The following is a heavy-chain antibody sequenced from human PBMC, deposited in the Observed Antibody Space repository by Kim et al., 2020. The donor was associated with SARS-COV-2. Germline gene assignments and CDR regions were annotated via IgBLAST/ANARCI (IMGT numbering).Heavy chain of an antibody. CDR2: ISSSGSNI. CDR3: ARDSVVVAVAAWYSVY. CDR1: GFTFSSYE. J-gene: IGHJ4*01. V-gene: IGHV3-48*03. D-gene: IGHD2-2*01. Sequence: GGSLRLSCAASGFTFSSYEMNWVRQAPGKGLEWVSSISSSGSNIYYADSVKGRFTISRDNAKNSLFLQMNSLRAEDTAVYYCARDSVVVAVAAWYSVYWG.